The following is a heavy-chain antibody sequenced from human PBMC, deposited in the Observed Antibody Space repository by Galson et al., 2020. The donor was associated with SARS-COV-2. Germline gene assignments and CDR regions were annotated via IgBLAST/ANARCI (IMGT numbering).Heavy chain of an antibody. V-gene: IGHV3-30*18. CDR2: ISYDGSNK. Sequence: GGSLRLSFAASGFPFGSYGMHWVRQAPGKGLEWVALISYDGSNKYYGDSVKGRFTISRDNSKNSLFLQVNSLRAEDTAVYYCVKEGGSYAYYYYGLDVWGLGTTVTVSS. J-gene: IGHJ6*02. CDR1: GFPFGSYG. D-gene: IGHD3-16*01. CDR3: VKEGGSYAYYYYGLDV.